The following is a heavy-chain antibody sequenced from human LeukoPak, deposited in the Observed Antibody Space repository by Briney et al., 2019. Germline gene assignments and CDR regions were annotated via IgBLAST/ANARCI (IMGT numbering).Heavy chain of an antibody. CDR3: AKRFGELWYDAFDI. CDR2: IKQDGSEK. Sequence: GGSLRLSCAASGFTFSSYWMSWVRQAPGKGLEWVANIKQDGSEKYYVDSVKGRFTISRDNAKNSLYLQMNSLRAEDTAVYDCAKRFGELWYDAFDIWGQGTMVTVSS. V-gene: IGHV3-7*03. D-gene: IGHD3-10*01. CDR1: GFTFSSYW. J-gene: IGHJ3*02.